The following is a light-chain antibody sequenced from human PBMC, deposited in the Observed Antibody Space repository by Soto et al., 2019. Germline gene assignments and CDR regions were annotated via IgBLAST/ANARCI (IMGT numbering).Light chain of an antibody. J-gene: IGLJ3*02. Sequence: SYELTQPPSVSVSPGQTARITCSGDALPKQYAYWYQQKPGQAPLLVIYKDSERPSGIPERFSGSSSGTTVTLTISGVQAEDEVDYYCQSADSSVTIRVFGGGTNLTVL. CDR3: QSADSSVTIRV. CDR1: ALPKQY. V-gene: IGLV3-25*03. CDR2: KDS.